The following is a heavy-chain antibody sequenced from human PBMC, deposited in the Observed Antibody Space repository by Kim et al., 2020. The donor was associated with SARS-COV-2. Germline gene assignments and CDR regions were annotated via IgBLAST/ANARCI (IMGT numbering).Heavy chain of an antibody. Sequence: VKGRFTISRDNAKNSLYLQMNSLRAEDTAVYYCARDLFDHGYSYASIDDYWGQGTLVTVSS. D-gene: IGHD5-18*01. J-gene: IGHJ4*02. CDR3: ARDLFDHGYSYASIDDY. V-gene: IGHV3-21*01.